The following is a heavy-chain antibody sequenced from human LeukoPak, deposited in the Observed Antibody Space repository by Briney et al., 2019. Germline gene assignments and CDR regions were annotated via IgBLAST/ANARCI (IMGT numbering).Heavy chain of an antibody. CDR2: ISGSGGST. Sequence: GGSLRLSCAASGFTFSNYAMSWVRQAPGKGLEWVSAISGSGGSTYYADSVKGRFTISRDNSKDTLYLQMNSLRAEDTAVYYCAKDQSTETGYSSGWYGNWFDPWGQGTLVTVSS. CDR1: GFTFSNYA. V-gene: IGHV3-23*01. J-gene: IGHJ5*02. CDR3: AKDQSTETGYSSGWYGNWFDP. D-gene: IGHD6-19*01.